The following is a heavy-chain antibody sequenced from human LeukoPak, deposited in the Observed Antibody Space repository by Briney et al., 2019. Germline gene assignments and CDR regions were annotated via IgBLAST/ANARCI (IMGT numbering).Heavy chain of an antibody. J-gene: IGHJ4*02. Sequence: GGSLRLSCAASGFTLSYYNMNWVRQAPGQGLEWVSSITARSTSIYYADSVKGRFTISRDNSKNTLYLQMNSLRAEDTAVYYCARDKWGSLGYGSGSGYWGQGTLVTVSS. CDR1: GFTLSYYN. CDR2: ITARSTSI. V-gene: IGHV3-21*04. CDR3: ARDKWGSLGYGSGSGY. D-gene: IGHD3-10*01.